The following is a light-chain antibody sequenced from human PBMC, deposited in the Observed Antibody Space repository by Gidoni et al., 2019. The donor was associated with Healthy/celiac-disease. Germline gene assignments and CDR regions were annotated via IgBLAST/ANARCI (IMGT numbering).Light chain of an antibody. CDR3: SSYASSSTLV. J-gene: IGLJ2*01. CDR2: DVS. CDR1: SSDVGGYHY. V-gene: IGLV2-14*01. Sequence: QSALAQPASVSGSPGQASTISCTGTSSDVGGYHYVSWYQPHPGKAPQLMFYDVSTRPSGVSSRFSGSKASNTASLTISGLQAEDAADYYCSSYASSSTLVFGGGTKLTVL.